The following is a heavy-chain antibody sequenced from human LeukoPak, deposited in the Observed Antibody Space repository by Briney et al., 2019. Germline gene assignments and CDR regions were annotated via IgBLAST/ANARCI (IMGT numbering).Heavy chain of an antibody. J-gene: IGHJ3*02. V-gene: IGHV3-23*01. CDR2: IRSGGGSS. CDR3: TRRGDLPPDAFDI. CDR1: GFTFSSHD. D-gene: IGHD3-16*01. Sequence: GGSLRLSCAASGFTFSSHDMSWVRQAPGKGLEWVSAIRSGGGSSFYADSVKGRFTISRDDSKSTAYLQMNSLKTEDTAVYYCTRRGDLPPDAFDIWGQGTMVTVSS.